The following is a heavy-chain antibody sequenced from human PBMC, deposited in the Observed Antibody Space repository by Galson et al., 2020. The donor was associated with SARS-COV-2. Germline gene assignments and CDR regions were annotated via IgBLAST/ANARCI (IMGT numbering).Heavy chain of an antibody. CDR3: ARSVEKAAAVGY. Sequence: GESLKISCAASGFTFSDYSMSWIRQAPGKGLEWVSYISSSGSTIYYADSVKGRFTISRDNAKNSLYLQMNSLRAEDTAVYYCARSVEKAAAVGYWGQGTLVTVSS. CDR1: GFTFSDYS. J-gene: IGHJ4*02. V-gene: IGHV3-11*04. D-gene: IGHD6-13*01. CDR2: ISSSGSTI.